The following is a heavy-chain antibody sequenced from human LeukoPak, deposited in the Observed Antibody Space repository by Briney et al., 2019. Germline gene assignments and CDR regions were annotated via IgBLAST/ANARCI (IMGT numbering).Heavy chain of an antibody. CDR1: GFTFSSYW. CDR2: IKQDGSEK. D-gene: IGHD2-2*01. CDR3: ARVEGYCSSTSCRPNYFDL. V-gene: IGHV3-7*01. J-gene: IGHJ2*01. Sequence: GGSLRLSCAASGFTFSSYWMSWVRQAPGKGLEWVANIKQDGSEKYYVDSVKGRFTISRDYAKNSLYLQMNSLRAEDTAVYYCARVEGYCSSTSCRPNYFDLWGRGTLVTVSS.